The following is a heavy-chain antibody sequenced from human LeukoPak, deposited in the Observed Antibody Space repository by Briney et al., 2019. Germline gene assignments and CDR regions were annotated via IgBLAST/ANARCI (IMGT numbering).Heavy chain of an antibody. J-gene: IGHJ4*02. V-gene: IGHV1-69*13. Sequence: VASVKVSCKASGGTFSSYAISWVRQAPGQGLEWMGGIIPIFGTANYAQKFQGRVTITADESTSTAYMELSSLRSEDTAVYYCARAQYYYDSSGYSALDYWGQGTLVTVSS. CDR2: IIPIFGTA. CDR1: GGTFSSYA. CDR3: ARAQYYYDSSGYSALDY. D-gene: IGHD3-22*01.